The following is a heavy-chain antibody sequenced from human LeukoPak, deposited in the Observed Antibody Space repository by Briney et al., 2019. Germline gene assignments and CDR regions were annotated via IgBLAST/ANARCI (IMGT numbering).Heavy chain of an antibody. J-gene: IGHJ4*02. CDR2: IYYSGST. Sequence: SQTLSLTCTVSGGSISSGDYYWSWIRQPPGKALEWIGYIYYSGSTYYNPSLKSRVTISVDTSKNQFSLKLSSVTAADTAVYYCARFSSSGLIDYWGQGTLVTVSS. D-gene: IGHD6-19*01. CDR3: ARFSSSGLIDY. V-gene: IGHV4-30-4*08. CDR1: GGSISSGDYY.